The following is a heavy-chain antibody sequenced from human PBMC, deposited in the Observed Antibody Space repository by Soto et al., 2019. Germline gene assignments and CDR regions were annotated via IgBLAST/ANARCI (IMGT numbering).Heavy chain of an antibody. J-gene: IGHJ4*02. CDR3: ARHRNWKVDY. Sequence: SETLSLTCGVSGYSPSSGYYWALVRQPPGKGLEWIGSMNYRGKTYYNPSLKSRVAVSVDTSKNQFSLKVTSVTAADTAVYYCARHRNWKVDYWGQGTLVTVSS. CDR2: MNYRGKT. V-gene: IGHV4-38-2*01. CDR1: GYSPSSGYY. D-gene: IGHD1-1*01.